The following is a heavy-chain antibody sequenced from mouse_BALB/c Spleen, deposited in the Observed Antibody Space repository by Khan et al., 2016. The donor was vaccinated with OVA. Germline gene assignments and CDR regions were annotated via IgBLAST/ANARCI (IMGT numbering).Heavy chain of an antibody. V-gene: IGHV2-6-7*01. CDR1: GFSLTGYG. CDR2: IWGDGST. Sequence: QMQLEESGPGLVAPSQSLSITCTVSGFSLTGYGVNWVRQPPGKGLEWLGMIWGDGSTDYNSALKSRLSISKDNSKSQVSLKMNSLQIDDTARYYCARAYYANYRETMDYWGQGTSVTVPS. J-gene: IGHJ4*01. D-gene: IGHD2-10*01. CDR3: ARAYYANYRETMDY.